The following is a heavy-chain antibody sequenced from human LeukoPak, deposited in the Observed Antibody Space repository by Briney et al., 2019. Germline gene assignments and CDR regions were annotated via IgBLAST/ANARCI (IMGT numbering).Heavy chain of an antibody. CDR3: AKDSAGYYYDSSGYYYDY. Sequence: PGGSLRLSCAASGFTVSSNYMSWVRQAPGKGLEWVSAISGSGGSTYYADSVKGRFTISRDNSKNTLYLQMNSLRAEDTAVYYCAKDSAGYYYDSSGYYYDYWGQGTLVTVSS. V-gene: IGHV3-23*01. CDR2: ISGSGGST. CDR1: GFTVSSNY. J-gene: IGHJ4*02. D-gene: IGHD3-22*01.